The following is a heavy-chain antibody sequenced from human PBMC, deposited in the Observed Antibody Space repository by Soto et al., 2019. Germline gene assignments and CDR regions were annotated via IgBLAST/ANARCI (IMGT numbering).Heavy chain of an antibody. CDR3: ARDQSGLVTMVRGQIPLAYYYGMDV. Sequence: ASVKVSCKASGGTFSSYAISWVRQAPGQGLEWMGGIIPIFGTANYAQKFQGRVTITADESTSTAYMELSSLRSEDTAVYYCARDQSGLVTMVRGQIPLAYYYGMDVWGQGTTVTVSS. D-gene: IGHD3-10*01. V-gene: IGHV1-69*13. CDR1: GGTFSSYA. CDR2: IIPIFGTA. J-gene: IGHJ6*02.